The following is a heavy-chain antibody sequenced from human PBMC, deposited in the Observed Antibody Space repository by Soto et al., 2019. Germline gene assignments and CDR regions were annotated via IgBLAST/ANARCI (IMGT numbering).Heavy chain of an antibody. CDR1: GYTFTDYW. D-gene: IGHD2-2*01. CDR3: ARHISSFRYYYYAMDV. Sequence: GESLKISCKGSGYTFTDYWIGWVRQLPGKGLEWMGIIYPGDSDTRYSPSFQGHVTITVDKSTSTAYLQWNTLKASDTAMYYCARHISSFRYYYYAMDVWGQGTTVTVSS. J-gene: IGHJ6*02. V-gene: IGHV5-51*01. CDR2: IYPGDSDT.